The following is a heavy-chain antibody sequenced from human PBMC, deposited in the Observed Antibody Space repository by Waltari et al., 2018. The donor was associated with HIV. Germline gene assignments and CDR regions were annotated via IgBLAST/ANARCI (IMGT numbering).Heavy chain of an antibody. CDR2: IRSKAYGGTT. CDR3: TRFDSRRDYFDH. D-gene: IGHD3-22*01. V-gene: IGHV3-49*03. CDR1: GFSFGDYA. Sequence: EVQLVESGGGLVQPGRSLRLSCTASGFSFGDYAMSCFRQAPGKGLEWVGFIRSKAYGGTTDYAASVKGRFTISRDDSKSIAYLQMNSLKTEDTGVFYCTRFDSRRDYFDHWGQGTLVAVSS. J-gene: IGHJ4*02.